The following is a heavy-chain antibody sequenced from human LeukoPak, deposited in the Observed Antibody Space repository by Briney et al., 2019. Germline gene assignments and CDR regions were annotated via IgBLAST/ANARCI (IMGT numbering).Heavy chain of an antibody. Sequence: PSETLSLTRTVSGGSISSYYWSWIRQPPGKGLEWIGYIYYSGSTNYNPSLKSRVTISVDTSKNQFSLKLSSVTAADTAVYYCASARTSSRSWFTFDYWGQGILVTVSS. CDR1: GGSISSYY. V-gene: IGHV4-59*01. J-gene: IGHJ4*02. D-gene: IGHD6-13*01. CDR2: IYYSGST. CDR3: ASARTSSRSWFTFDY.